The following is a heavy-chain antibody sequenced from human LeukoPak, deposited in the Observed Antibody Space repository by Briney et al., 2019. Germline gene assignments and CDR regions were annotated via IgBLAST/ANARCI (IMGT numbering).Heavy chain of an antibody. Sequence: ASVKVSCKASGYTFTSYDINWVRQATGQGLEWMGWISAHNGNTNYAQKLQGRVSMTTDTATSTAYMELRSLASGDTAVYYCARDGYFDHWGQGTLVTVSS. CDR2: ISAHNGNT. J-gene: IGHJ4*02. V-gene: IGHV1-18*01. CDR3: ARDGYFDH. CDR1: GYTFTSYD.